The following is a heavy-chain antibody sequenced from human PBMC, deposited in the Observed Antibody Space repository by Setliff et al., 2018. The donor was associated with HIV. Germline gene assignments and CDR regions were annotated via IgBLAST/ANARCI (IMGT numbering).Heavy chain of an antibody. CDR1: GYTFTSYY. D-gene: IGHD5-12*01. V-gene: IGHV1-46*01. Sequence: ASVKVSCKASGYTFTSYYMHWVRQAPGQGLEWMGIINPSSGSTTYAQKFQGRVTITRDTSTSSVNMDLSSLRFEDTAVYYCARAIYSGYYYREFDYWGQGTLVTGS. CDR3: ARAIYSGYYYREFDY. J-gene: IGHJ4*02. CDR2: INPSSGST.